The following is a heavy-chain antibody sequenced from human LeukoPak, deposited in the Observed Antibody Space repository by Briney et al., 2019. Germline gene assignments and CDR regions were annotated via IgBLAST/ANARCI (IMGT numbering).Heavy chain of an antibody. J-gene: IGHJ6*02. Sequence: ASVKVSFTASGYTFTSYDINWVRQAPGQGLEWMGWMNPNSGNTGYAQKFQGRVSMTRNTSISTAYMELSSLRSEDTAVYYCARDGGYDWVSLYYYGMDVWGQGTTVTVSS. CDR3: ARDGGYDWVSLYYYGMDV. CDR2: MNPNSGNT. V-gene: IGHV1-8*01. CDR1: GYTFTSYD. D-gene: IGHD5-12*01.